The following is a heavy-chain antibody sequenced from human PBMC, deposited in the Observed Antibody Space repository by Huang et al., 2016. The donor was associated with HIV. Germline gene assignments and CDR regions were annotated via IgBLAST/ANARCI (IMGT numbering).Heavy chain of an antibody. V-gene: IGHV5-51*01. J-gene: IGHJ4*02. CDR1: GYGFSCYW. CDR3: ARQVDGFRSHFDF. Sequence: EVLLVQSGAELKEPGESLKISCKASGYGFSCYWIGWVRQKPGKGLEWMGIIQPRDAETKYSPSFDGQVTISADKSTRTAYLQWESLKAPDTAMYFCARQVDGFRSHFDFWGQGTLVSVSS. CDR2: IQPRDAET. D-gene: IGHD5-18*01.